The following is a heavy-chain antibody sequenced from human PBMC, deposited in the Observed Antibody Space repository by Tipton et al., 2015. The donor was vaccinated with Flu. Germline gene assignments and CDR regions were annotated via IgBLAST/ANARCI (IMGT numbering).Heavy chain of an antibody. CDR1: GFTFSHYY. CDR3: ARGGWASDTNNLLDY. Sequence: SLRLSCAASGFTFSHYYMSWIRQAPGKGLEWVSYISSSGSRIYYADSVKGRFTISRDNAKNSLYLQLNSLRPEDTAIYYCARGGWASDTNNLLDYWGQGTLVTVSS. J-gene: IGHJ4*02. V-gene: IGHV3-11*01. D-gene: IGHD1/OR15-1a*01. CDR2: ISSSGSRI.